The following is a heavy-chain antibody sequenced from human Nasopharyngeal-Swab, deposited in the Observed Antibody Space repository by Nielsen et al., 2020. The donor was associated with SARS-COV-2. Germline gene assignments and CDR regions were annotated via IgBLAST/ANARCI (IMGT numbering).Heavy chain of an antibody. Sequence: ASVKVSCKVSGYTLTVLPIHWVRQAPGKGLEWMGTVVPEDGEPIYAQNFQGRVTMAEDTSTYTAYLELISLRSEDKAVYYCASEGSGVFGVVIYAFDIWGPGTLVTVSS. J-gene: IGHJ3*02. CDR1: GYTLTVLP. D-gene: IGHD3-3*01. CDR3: ASEGSGVFGVVIYAFDI. V-gene: IGHV1-24*01. CDR2: VVPEDGEP.